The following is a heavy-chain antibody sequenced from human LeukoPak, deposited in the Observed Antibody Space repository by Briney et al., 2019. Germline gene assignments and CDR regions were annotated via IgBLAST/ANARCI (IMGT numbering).Heavy chain of an antibody. CDR3: AKDHCSGGSCYLWVSDREYFDN. J-gene: IGHJ4*02. D-gene: IGHD2-15*01. Sequence: GGSLRLSCAASGFTFSSYGMHWVRQAPGKGLEWVAVIWYDGSNKYYADSVKGRFTISRDNSKNTLYLQMNSLRAEDTAVYYCAKDHCSGGSCYLWVSDREYFDNWGQGTLVTVSS. V-gene: IGHV3-33*06. CDR2: IWYDGSNK. CDR1: GFTFSSYG.